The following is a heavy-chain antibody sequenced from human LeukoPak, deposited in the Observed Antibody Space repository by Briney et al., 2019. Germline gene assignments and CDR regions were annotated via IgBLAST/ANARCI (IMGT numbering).Heavy chain of an antibody. D-gene: IGHD6-13*01. CDR1: GYTFTSYG. CDR2: ISAYNGNT. Sequence: GASVKVSCKASGYTFTSYGISWVRQAPGQGLEWMGWISAYNGNTNYAQKLQGRVTMTTDTSTSTAYMELRSLRSDDTAVYYCARDSIAAALQNWFDPWGQGTLVTVSS. CDR3: ARDSIAAALQNWFDP. J-gene: IGHJ5*02. V-gene: IGHV1-18*04.